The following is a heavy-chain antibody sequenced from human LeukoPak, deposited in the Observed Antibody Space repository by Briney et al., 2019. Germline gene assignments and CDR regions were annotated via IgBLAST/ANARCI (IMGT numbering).Heavy chain of an antibody. J-gene: IGHJ4*02. D-gene: IGHD5-18*01. Sequence: SETLSLTCAVYGGSFSGYYWSWIRQPPGKGLEWIGEINHSGSTNYNPSLKSRVTISVDTSKNQFSLKLSSVTAADTAVYYCARRSYGTVFDFWGQGTLVTVSS. CDR1: GGSFSGYY. CDR3: ARRSYGTVFDF. CDR2: INHSGST. V-gene: IGHV4-34*01.